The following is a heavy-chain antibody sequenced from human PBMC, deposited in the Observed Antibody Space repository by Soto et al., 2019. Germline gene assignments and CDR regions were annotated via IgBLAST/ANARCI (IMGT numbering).Heavy chain of an antibody. Sequence: QVQLVQSGAEVKKPGSSVKVSCKASGGTFSSYAISWVRQAPGQGLEWMGGIIPIFGTANYAQKFHGRVTITADESTSTAYMELSSLRSEDTAVYYCARDLGFGYSGYDFGWFDPWGQGTLVTVSS. D-gene: IGHD5-12*01. V-gene: IGHV1-69*01. CDR2: IIPIFGTA. J-gene: IGHJ5*02. CDR1: GGTFSSYA. CDR3: ARDLGFGYSGYDFGWFDP.